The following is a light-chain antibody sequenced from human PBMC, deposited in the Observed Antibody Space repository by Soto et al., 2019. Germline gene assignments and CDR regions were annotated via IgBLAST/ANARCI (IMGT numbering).Light chain of an antibody. Sequence: AIQLIQSPSSLSPSVGDSISITCRASQGIGTDLGWYQQKPGKAPKLLIYAASKLHTGVPSNFSGSRSGTDFTLTISILQPYDFATYYCLQNYNFPWTFGQGTKVDIK. J-gene: IGKJ1*01. CDR2: AAS. CDR1: QGIGTD. CDR3: LQNYNFPWT. V-gene: IGKV1-6*01.